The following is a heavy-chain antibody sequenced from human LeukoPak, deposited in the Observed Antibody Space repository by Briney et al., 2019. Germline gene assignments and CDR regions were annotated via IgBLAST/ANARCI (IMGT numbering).Heavy chain of an antibody. CDR3: ARSDYDILTGYDTLNAFDI. V-gene: IGHV1-69*06. Sequence: ASVKVSCKASGGTFSSYAISWVRQAPGQGLEWMGGIIPIFGTANHAQKFQGRVTITADKSTSTAYMELSSLRSEDTAVYYCARSDYDILTGYDTLNAFDIWGQGTMVTVSS. CDR1: GGTFSSYA. J-gene: IGHJ3*02. D-gene: IGHD3-9*01. CDR2: IIPIFGTA.